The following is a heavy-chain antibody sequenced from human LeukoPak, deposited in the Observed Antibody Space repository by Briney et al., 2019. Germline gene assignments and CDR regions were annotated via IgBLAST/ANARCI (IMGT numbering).Heavy chain of an antibody. J-gene: IGHJ3*02. CDR1: GFTFSTYS. CDR2: ISGSSSYI. V-gene: IGHV3-21*01. Sequence: GSLRLSCAASGFTFSTYSMKWVRQAPGKGLEWVSSISGSSSYIYYADSVTGRFTISRDNAKNSLYLQMNSLRAEDTAVYYCARDSITMILGGVRAFDIWGQGTVVSVSP. CDR3: ARDSITMILGGVRAFDI. D-gene: IGHD3-22*01.